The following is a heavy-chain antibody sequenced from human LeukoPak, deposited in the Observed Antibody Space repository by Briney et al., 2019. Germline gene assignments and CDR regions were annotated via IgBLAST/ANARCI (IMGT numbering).Heavy chain of an antibody. CDR1: GYTFTSYD. J-gene: IGHJ6*02. CDR3: ARVIEVSRGVIGYYGMDV. V-gene: IGHV1-69*13. Sequence: GASVKVSCKASGYTFTSYDINWVRQAAGQGLEWMGGIIPIFGTANYAQKFQGRVTITADESTSTAYMELSSLRSEDTAVYYCARVIEVSRGVIGYYGMDVWGQETTVTVSS. CDR2: IIPIFGTA. D-gene: IGHD3-10*01.